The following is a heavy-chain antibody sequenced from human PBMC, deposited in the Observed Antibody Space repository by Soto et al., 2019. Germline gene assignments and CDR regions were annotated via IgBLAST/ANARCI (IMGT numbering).Heavy chain of an antibody. Sequence: QVQLVESGGGVVQPGRFLRLSCAASGFTFSSYGMHWVRQAPGKGLEWVAVIWYDGSNKYYADSVKGRFTISRDNSKNTLYLQMNSLRAEDTAVYYCARDRSLVMLDAFDIWGQGTMVTVSS. V-gene: IGHV3-33*01. D-gene: IGHD2-21*01. CDR3: ARDRSLVMLDAFDI. CDR2: IWYDGSNK. CDR1: GFTFSSYG. J-gene: IGHJ3*02.